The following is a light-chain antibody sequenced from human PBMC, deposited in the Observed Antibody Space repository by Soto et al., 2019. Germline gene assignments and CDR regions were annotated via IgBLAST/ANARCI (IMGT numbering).Light chain of an antibody. J-gene: IGKJ4*01. CDR2: WAS. CDR3: LQYYRVPLT. V-gene: IGKV4-1*01. CDR1: QSVLDSSSTKNH. Sequence: DIVMTQSPDSLPVSLGERATIICKSSQSVLDSSSTKNHLAWYQQKPGQAPKLLIYWASTRKSGVADRFSGSGSGTDFTLTINNLQDEDVAVYYCLQYYRVPLTFGGGTRVAIK.